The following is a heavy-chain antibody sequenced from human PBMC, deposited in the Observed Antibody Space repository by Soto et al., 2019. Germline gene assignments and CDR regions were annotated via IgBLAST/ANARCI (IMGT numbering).Heavy chain of an antibody. V-gene: IGHV3-23*01. D-gene: IGHD3-10*01. CDR2: ISGSGGST. Sequence: PGGSLRLSCAASGFTFSSYAMSWVRQAPGKGLEWVSAISGSGGSTYYADSVKGRFTISRDNSKNTLYLQMNSLRAEDTAVYYCAKDSDYYGSGSYLDYWGQGTLVTVSS. CDR3: AKDSDYYGSGSYLDY. CDR1: GFTFSSYA. J-gene: IGHJ4*02.